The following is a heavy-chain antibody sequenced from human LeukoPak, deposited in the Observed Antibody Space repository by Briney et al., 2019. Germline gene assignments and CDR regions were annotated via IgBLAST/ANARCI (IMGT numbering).Heavy chain of an antibody. J-gene: IGHJ6*02. Sequence: SETLSLTCAVYGGSFSGYYWSWIRQPPGKGLEWIGEINHSGSTNYNPSLKSRVTISVDTSKNQFSLKLSSVTAADTAVYYCARGPRNCSGGSCYFYYYGMDVWGQGTTVTDSS. D-gene: IGHD2-15*01. V-gene: IGHV4-34*01. CDR3: ARGPRNCSGGSCYFYYYGMDV. CDR2: INHSGST. CDR1: GGSFSGYY.